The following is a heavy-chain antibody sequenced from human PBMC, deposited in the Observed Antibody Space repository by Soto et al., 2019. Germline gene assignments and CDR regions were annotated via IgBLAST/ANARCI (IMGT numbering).Heavy chain of an antibody. CDR2: IYPGDSDT. J-gene: IGHJ4*02. V-gene: IGHV5-51*01. CDR1: AYTFTSYW. Sequence: EVQLVQSGAEVKKPGESLKISCQGSAYTFTSYWIRWVRQMPGKGLEWMGIIYPGDSDTRYSPSFQGQVTISADKSINTTYLQRIRLETSDTAIYYRARNDYNSNSVDYWGQGTLVTVSS. CDR3: ARNDYNSNSVDY. D-gene: IGHD4-4*01.